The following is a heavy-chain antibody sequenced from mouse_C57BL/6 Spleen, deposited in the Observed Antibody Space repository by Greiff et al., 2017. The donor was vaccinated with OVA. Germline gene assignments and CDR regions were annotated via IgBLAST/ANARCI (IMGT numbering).Heavy chain of an antibody. CDR1: GYTFTDHT. CDR2: IYPRDGST. CDR3: ARDYYGSSYAMDY. V-gene: IGHV1-78*01. D-gene: IGHD1-1*01. Sequence: VQLQQSDAELVKPGASVKISCKVSGYTFTDHTIHWMKQRPEQGLEWIGYIYPRDGSTKYNEKFKGKATLTADKSSSTAYMQLNSLTSENSAVYFCARDYYGSSYAMDYWGQGTSVTVSS. J-gene: IGHJ4*01.